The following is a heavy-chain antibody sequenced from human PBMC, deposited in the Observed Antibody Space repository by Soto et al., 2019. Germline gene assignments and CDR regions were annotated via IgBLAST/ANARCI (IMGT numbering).Heavy chain of an antibody. V-gene: IGHV3-30-3*01. CDR3: ARDSGSGWYGYYYYGMDV. CDR1: GFTFSSYA. J-gene: IGHJ6*02. CDR2: ISYDGSNK. D-gene: IGHD6-19*01. Sequence: QVQLVESGGGVVQPGRSLRLSCAASGFTFSSYAMHWVRQAPGKGLEWVAVISYDGSNKYYADSVKGRFTISRDNSKNTLYLQMNSLRAEDTAVYYCARDSGSGWYGYYYYGMDVWGQGTTVTVSS.